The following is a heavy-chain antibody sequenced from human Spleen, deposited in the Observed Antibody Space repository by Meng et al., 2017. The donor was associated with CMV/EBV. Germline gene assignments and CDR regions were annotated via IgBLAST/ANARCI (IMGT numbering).Heavy chain of an antibody. Sequence: GSLRLSCTVSGDSVTRGNYYWTWIRQPPGKGLEWIGYIHNSGNTNYNPSLKSRVTISVDTSKNHFFLNLTSVTGADTAVYYCAREFSSPRFWFDPWGQGTAVTVS. D-gene: IGHD2-2*01. CDR2: IHNSGNT. CDR1: GDSVTRGNYY. CDR3: AREFSSPRFWFDP. V-gene: IGHV4-61*03. J-gene: IGHJ5*02.